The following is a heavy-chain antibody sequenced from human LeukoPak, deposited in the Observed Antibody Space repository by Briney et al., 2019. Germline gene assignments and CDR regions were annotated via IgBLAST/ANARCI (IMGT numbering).Heavy chain of an antibody. J-gene: IGHJ4*02. Sequence: GGSLRLSCAASGFTFSSYTMNWVRQAPGKGLEWVSSISSSSSYIYYADSVKGRFTISRDNAKNSLYLQMNSLRAEDTAVYYCARDLHYYDSSGYYSYYFDYWGQGTLVTVSS. V-gene: IGHV3-21*01. CDR3: ARDLHYYDSSGYYSYYFDY. CDR2: ISSSSSYI. D-gene: IGHD3-22*01. CDR1: GFTFSSYT.